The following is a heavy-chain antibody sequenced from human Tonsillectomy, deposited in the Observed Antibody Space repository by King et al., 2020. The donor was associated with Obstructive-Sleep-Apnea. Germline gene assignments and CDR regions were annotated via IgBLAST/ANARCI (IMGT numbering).Heavy chain of an antibody. CDR2: ISLNSVRT. Sequence: VQLVESGGGLVQPGRSLRLSCAASGFRFDDYAMHWVRQAPGKGLEWVSGISLNSVRTGYADSVKGRFTISRDNAKNSLYLQMNSLRVEDTALYYCAKDRGESVEEYYFDYWGQGTLVTVSS. J-gene: IGHJ4*02. D-gene: IGHD3-10*01. V-gene: IGHV3-9*01. CDR1: GFRFDDYA. CDR3: AKDRGESVEEYYFDY.